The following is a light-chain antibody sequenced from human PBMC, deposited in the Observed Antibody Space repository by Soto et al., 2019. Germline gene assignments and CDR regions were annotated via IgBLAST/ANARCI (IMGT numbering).Light chain of an antibody. V-gene: IGLV1-51*01. CDR2: DNN. CDR3: GTWDTSLSAYV. J-gene: IGLJ1*01. CDR1: SSNIGNNY. Sequence: QSALTQPPSVSAAPGQKVTISCSGSSSNIGNNYVSWYQQLPGAAPKLLIYDNNKRPSEIPDRFSGSKSGTSATLGITGLQTGDEADYYCGTWDTSLSAYVFATGTKVTVL.